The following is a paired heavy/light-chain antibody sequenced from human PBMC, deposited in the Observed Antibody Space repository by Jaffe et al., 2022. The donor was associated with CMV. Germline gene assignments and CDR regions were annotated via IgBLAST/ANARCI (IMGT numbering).Heavy chain of an antibody. CDR1: GGSISSYY. J-gene: IGHJ3*02. V-gene: IGHV4-59*01. CDR3: ARVENYYDSSGYTLHDAFDI. CDR2: IYYSGST. Sequence: QVQLQESGPGLVKPSETLSLTCTVSGGSISSYYWSWIRQPPGKGLEWIGYIYYSGSTNYNPSLKSRVTISVDTSKNQFSLKLSSVTAADTAVYYCARVENYYDSSGYTLHDAFDIWGQGTMVTVSS. D-gene: IGHD3-22*01.
Light chain of an antibody. V-gene: IGLV1-40*01. Sequence: QSVLTQPPSVSGAPGQRVTISCTGSSSNIGAGYDVHWYQQLPGTAPKLLIYGNSNRPSGVPDRFSGSKSGTSASLAITGLQAEDEADYYCQSYDSSPPVFGGGTKLTVL. J-gene: IGLJ3*02. CDR2: GNS. CDR3: QSYDSSPPV. CDR1: SSNIGAGYD.